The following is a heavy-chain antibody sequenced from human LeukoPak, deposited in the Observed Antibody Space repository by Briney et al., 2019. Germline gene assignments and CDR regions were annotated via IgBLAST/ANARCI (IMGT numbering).Heavy chain of an antibody. CDR3: AKGDGHHAFDI. D-gene: IGHD2-8*01. Sequence: PGGSLRLSCAASGFTFSSYGMHWVRQAPGKGLEWVAVISYDGSNKYYADSVKGRFTISRDNSKNTLYLQMNSLRAEDTAVYYCAKGDGHHAFDIWGQGTMVTVSP. CDR2: ISYDGSNK. CDR1: GFTFSSYG. J-gene: IGHJ3*02. V-gene: IGHV3-30*18.